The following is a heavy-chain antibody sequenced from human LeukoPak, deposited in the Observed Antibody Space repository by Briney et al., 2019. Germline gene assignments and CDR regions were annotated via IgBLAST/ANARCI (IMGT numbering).Heavy chain of an antibody. CDR1: GGSFSGHY. Sequence: SETLSLTCAVYGGSFSGHYWSWIRQPPGKGLEWIGEINHSGSTNYNPSLKSRVTISVDTSKNQFSLKLSSVTAADTAVYYCARAMRDTYYYDSSGYPPRVFDYWGQGTLVTVSS. CDR3: ARAMRDTYYYDSSGYPPRVFDY. CDR2: INHSGST. D-gene: IGHD3-22*01. J-gene: IGHJ4*02. V-gene: IGHV4-34*01.